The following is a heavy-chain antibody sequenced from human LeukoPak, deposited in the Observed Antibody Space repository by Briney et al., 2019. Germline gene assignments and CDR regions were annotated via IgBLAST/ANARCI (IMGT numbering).Heavy chain of an antibody. J-gene: IGHJ4*02. D-gene: IGHD6-19*01. CDR2: IKQDGSEK. Sequence: GGSLRLSCVASGFTFSSYWMSWVRQAPGKGLEWVANIKQDGSEKYYVDSVKGRFTISRDNAKNSLYLQMNSLRAEDTAVYYCARDQGSGLLYYFDYWGQGTLVTVSS. V-gene: IGHV3-7*01. CDR3: ARDQGSGLLYYFDY. CDR1: GFTFSSYW.